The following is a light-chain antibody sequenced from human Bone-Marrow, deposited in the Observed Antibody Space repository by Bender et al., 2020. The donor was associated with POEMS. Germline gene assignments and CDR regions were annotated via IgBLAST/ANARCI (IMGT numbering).Light chain of an antibody. J-gene: IGLJ3*02. CDR2: EVN. CDR1: SSDVGSYAF. V-gene: IGLV2-8*01. Sequence: QSALTQPASVSGSPGQSITISCTGTSSDVGSYAFVSWYQQYPGQAPRLMIYEVNKRPSGVPDHFSGSKSGNTASLTVSGLQTEDEADYYGSSYAGSHNLVFGGGTRVTVL. CDR3: SSYAGSHNLV.